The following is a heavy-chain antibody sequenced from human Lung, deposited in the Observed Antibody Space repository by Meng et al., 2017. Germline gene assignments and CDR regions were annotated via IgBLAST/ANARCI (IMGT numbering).Heavy chain of an antibody. J-gene: IGHJ2*01. V-gene: IGHV4-30-4*01. Sequence: QVQLQGPGPGLVKPSQTLSRTCTVAGGSIRSSNYYWSWIRQPPGKGLEWSGHIYNSGSTYYNPSLKSRITISVDMSKNQFSLKLSSVTAADTAVYYCARGQKGYFDLWGRGTLVTVSS. CDR3: ARGQKGYFDL. CDR2: IYNSGST. CDR1: GGSIRSSNYY.